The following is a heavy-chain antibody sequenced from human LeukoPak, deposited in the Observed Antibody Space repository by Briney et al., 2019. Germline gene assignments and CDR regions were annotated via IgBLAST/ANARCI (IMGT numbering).Heavy chain of an antibody. CDR3: ARDFPRDNDAFDI. CDR2: ISSSTTYI. Sequence: KTGGPLRLSCAASGFTFNTYSVSWVRQAPGKGLEWVSSISSSTTYIYYADSVKGRFTISRDNAKNSLYLQMNSLRAEDTAVYYCARDFPRDNDAFDIWGQGTMVIVSS. V-gene: IGHV3-21*01. CDR1: GFTFNTYS. J-gene: IGHJ3*02.